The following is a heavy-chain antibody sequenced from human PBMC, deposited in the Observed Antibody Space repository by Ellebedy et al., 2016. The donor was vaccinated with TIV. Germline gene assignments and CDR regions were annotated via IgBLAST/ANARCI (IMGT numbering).Heavy chain of an antibody. D-gene: IGHD3-10*01. CDR2: IGPDGSEK. J-gene: IGHJ4*02. CDR3: TRGPPRPGPAVY. V-gene: IGHV3-7*01. Sequence: GESLKISCAASGFTFSSYFMAWVRQAPGKGPEWVANIGPDGSEKNYLDSVKGRFTISRDNAKNLVYLLMNSLRGEDTGLYYCTRGPPRPGPAVYWGQGTVVTVSS. CDR1: GFTFSSYF.